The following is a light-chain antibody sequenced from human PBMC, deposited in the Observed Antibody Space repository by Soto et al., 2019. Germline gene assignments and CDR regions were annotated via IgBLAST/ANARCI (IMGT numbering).Light chain of an antibody. J-gene: IGKJ1*01. CDR3: QQYNNWPRT. V-gene: IGKV3-15*01. CDR1: QSVSSN. CDR2: GAS. Sequence: EIVMTQSPATLSVSSGERATLSCKASQSVSSNLGWYQQKPGQAPRLLIYGASTRAAGIPARFSGSGSGTEFTLTISSLQSEDFAVYYCQQYNNWPRTFGQGTKVEIK.